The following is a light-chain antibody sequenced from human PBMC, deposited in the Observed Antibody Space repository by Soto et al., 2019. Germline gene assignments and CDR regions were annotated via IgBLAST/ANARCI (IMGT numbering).Light chain of an antibody. CDR1: QSVCSTF. Sequence: EIVLTQSPGSLSLSPGERATLSCRASQSVCSTFFAWYQQRPGQAPRLLMYGASSRATGIPERFSGSGSGTDFTLTISRLEPEDFAVYYCQQFDSSVTFGQGTKVEIK. V-gene: IGKV3-20*01. CDR2: GAS. CDR3: QQFDSSVT. J-gene: IGKJ1*01.